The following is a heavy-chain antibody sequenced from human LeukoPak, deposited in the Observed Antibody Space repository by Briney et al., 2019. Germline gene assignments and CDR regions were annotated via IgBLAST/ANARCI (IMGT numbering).Heavy chain of an antibody. V-gene: IGHV4-31*03. CDR2: INYSGST. CDR1: GGSVSSGGYR. J-gene: IGHJ1*01. CDR3: AREMDAHPRIVV. D-gene: IGHD2-21*01. Sequence: SETLSLTCTVSGGSVSSGGYRWTWIRQYPGKGLEWIGYINYSGSTYYNPSLKSRVIISVDTSKNQFSLNLNSVTAADTAVYYCAREMDAHPRIVVWGQGTLVTVSS.